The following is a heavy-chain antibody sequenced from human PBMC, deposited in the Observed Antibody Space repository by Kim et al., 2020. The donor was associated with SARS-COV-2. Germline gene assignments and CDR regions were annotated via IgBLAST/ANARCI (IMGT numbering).Heavy chain of an antibody. J-gene: IGHJ6*02. V-gene: IGHV3-23*01. D-gene: IGHD6-13*01. CDR1: GFTFSSYA. CDR2: ISGSGGST. Sequence: GGSLRLSCAASGFTFSSYAMSWVRQAPGKGLEWVSAISGSGGSTYYADSVKGRFTISRDNSKNTLYLQMNSLRAEDTAVYYCAKAEQLGPYYYGMDVWGQGTTVTVSS. CDR3: AKAEQLGPYYYGMDV.